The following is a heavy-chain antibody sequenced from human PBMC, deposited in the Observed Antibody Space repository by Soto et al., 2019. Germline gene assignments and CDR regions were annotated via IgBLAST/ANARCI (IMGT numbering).Heavy chain of an antibody. D-gene: IGHD2-15*01. Sequence: ASVKVSCKASGYTFTSYGISWVRQAPGQGLEWMGWISAYNGNTNYAQKLQGRVTMTTDTSTSTAYMELRSLRSDDTAVYYCARGPDGYCSGGSCYYYSDYWGQGTLVTLSS. CDR2: ISAYNGNT. CDR3: ARGPDGYCSGGSCYYYSDY. V-gene: IGHV1-18*01. CDR1: GYTFTSYG. J-gene: IGHJ4*02.